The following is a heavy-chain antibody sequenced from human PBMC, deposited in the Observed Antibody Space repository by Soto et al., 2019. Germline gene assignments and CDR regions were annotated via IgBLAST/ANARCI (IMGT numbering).Heavy chain of an antibody. V-gene: IGHV1-69*01. CDR2: IIPIFGTI. CDR3: XXXXXXXXXXXXXFYNRVNYYKGMDV. Sequence: QVQLVQSGAEVKKPGSSVKVSCKASGGTFSNYAIIWVRQAPGQGLEWMGGIIPIFGTIKYAQKFQDRVTFTADXSTSTAYXEXXXXXXXXXXXXXXXXXXXXXXXXXXXFYNRVNYYKGMDVWGQGTTVTVSS. J-gene: IGHJ6*02. D-gene: IGHD3-10*01. CDR1: GGTFSNYA.